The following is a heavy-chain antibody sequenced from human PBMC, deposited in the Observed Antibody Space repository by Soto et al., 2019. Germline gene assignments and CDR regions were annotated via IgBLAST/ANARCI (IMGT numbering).Heavy chain of an antibody. D-gene: IGHD4-17*01. CDR1: GGSVSRGVYY. CDR2: IYYNGST. CDR3: ARVDYGDYPWFDP. Sequence: QVQLQESGPGLVEPSETLSLTCTVSGGSVSRGVYYWSWIRQPPGKALEWVGFIYYNGSTNYNPSLKSRVTISSATSKNQFSLKLSSVTAADTAVYYCARVDYGDYPWFDPWGQGTLVTVSS. J-gene: IGHJ5*02. V-gene: IGHV4-61*08.